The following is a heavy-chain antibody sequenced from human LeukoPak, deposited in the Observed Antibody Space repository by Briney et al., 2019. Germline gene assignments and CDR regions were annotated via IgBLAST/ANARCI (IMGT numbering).Heavy chain of an antibody. CDR2: ISAYNGNT. D-gene: IGHD3-9*01. J-gene: IGHJ4*02. CDR1: GYTFTSYG. Sequence: ASVKVSCKASGYTFTSYGISWVRQAPGQGLEWMGWISAYNGNTNYAQKLQGRVTMTRDTSTSTVYMELSSLRSEDTAVYYCARAGFYDILTGYYKRATFDYRGQGTLVTVSS. V-gene: IGHV1-18*01. CDR3: ARAGFYDILTGYYKRATFDY.